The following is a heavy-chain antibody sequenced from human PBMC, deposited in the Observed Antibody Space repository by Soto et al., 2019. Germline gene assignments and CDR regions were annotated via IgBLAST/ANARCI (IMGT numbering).Heavy chain of an antibody. V-gene: IGHV4-31*03. Sequence: PSETLSLTCTVSGGSISSAGYYWSWIRQHPGKGLEWIGYIYYSGSTYYNPSLKSRVTISVDTSKNQFSLKLSSVTAADTAVYYCARGSGHKYYYGMDVWGQGTTVTVSS. CDR1: GGSISSAGYY. CDR2: IYYSGST. D-gene: IGHD3-10*01. J-gene: IGHJ6*02. CDR3: ARGSGHKYYYGMDV.